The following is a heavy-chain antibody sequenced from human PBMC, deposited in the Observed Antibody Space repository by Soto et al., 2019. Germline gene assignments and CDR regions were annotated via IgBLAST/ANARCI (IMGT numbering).Heavy chain of an antibody. J-gene: IGHJ5*01. D-gene: IGHD6-19*01. CDR3: ARDSHSSLFDS. Sequence: PGGSLRLSCAASGFTFEEYTMHWVRQTPGKGLEWVSSITTGIDYISYADSVKGRFTISRDNAKNSLFLRMNSLRADDTALYFCARDSHSSLFDSWGQGTLVTVSS. V-gene: IGHV3-21*01. CDR1: GFTFEEYT. CDR2: ITTGIDYI.